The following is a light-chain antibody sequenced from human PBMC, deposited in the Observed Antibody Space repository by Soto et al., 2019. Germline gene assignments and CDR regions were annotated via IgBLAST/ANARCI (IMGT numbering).Light chain of an antibody. Sequence: DIQMTQSPSTLSASLGARVTIICGASQSINSWLAWYQQKPGKAPQILIYDASTLKSGVQSRFSASGSGTEFTLIISSLQPDDFATYYCQQYPSYYWTFGQGTKV. CDR2: DAS. V-gene: IGKV1-5*02. CDR3: QQYPSYYWT. J-gene: IGKJ1*01. CDR1: QSINSW.